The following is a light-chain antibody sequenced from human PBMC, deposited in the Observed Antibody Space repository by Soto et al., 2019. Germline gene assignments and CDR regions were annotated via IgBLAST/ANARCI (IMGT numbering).Light chain of an antibody. CDR1: SSDIGRYNY. J-gene: IGLJ2*01. V-gene: IGLV2-14*01. Sequence: QSALTQPASVSGSPGQSITISCTGTSSDIGRYNYVAWYQQHPGKAPKLMIYDVVYRPSGVSDRFSGSKSGNTASLTISGLQADDEADYYCRSYTSRTTPLVFGGGTQLTV. CDR3: RSYTSRTTPLV. CDR2: DVV.